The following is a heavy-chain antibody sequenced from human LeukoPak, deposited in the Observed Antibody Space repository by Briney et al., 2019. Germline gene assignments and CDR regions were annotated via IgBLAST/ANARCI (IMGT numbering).Heavy chain of an antibody. CDR1: GGSFSGYY. Sequence: PSETLSLTCAVHGGSFSGYYWSWIRQPPGKGLEWIGEINHSGSTNYNPSLKSRVTISVDTSKNQFSLKLSSVTAADTAVYYCARGIEERRPKNHFDYWGQGTLVTVSS. CDR2: INHSGST. J-gene: IGHJ4*02. CDR3: ARGIEERRPKNHFDY. V-gene: IGHV4-34*01. D-gene: IGHD1-1*01.